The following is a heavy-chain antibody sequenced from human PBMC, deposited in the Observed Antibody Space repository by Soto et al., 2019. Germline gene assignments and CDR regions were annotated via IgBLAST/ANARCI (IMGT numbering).Heavy chain of an antibody. D-gene: IGHD2-21*01. V-gene: IGHV3-15*07. CDR1: GFTFSNAW. CDR2: IKSKTDGGTT. Sequence: PGGSLILSCGASGFTFSNAWMNWVRQAPGKGLEWVGRIKSKTDGGTTDYAAPVKGRFTISRDDSKNTLYLQMNSLKTEDTAVYYCTTDGFSEVARNRLIYYYYGMDVWGQGTTVTVSS. CDR3: TTDGFSEVARNRLIYYYYGMDV. J-gene: IGHJ6*02.